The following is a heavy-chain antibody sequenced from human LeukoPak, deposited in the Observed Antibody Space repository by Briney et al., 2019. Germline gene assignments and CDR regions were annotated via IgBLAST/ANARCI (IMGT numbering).Heavy chain of an antibody. Sequence: GGSLRLSCAASGFTVSSACMNWVRQTPGTGLEWVGLIKSKTDGGTIDYAAPVKGRFTISRDDSKNTLYLQMNSLKTEDTAVYYCTPERSGSFPYWGQGALVTVSS. D-gene: IGHD1-26*01. CDR2: IKSKTDGGTI. J-gene: IGHJ4*02. CDR3: TPERSGSFPY. V-gene: IGHV3-15*01. CDR1: GFTVSSAC.